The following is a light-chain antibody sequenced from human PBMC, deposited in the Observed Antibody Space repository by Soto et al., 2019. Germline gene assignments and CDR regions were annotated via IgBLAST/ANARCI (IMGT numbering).Light chain of an antibody. CDR2: EVT. CDR3: SSYAGSNNYV. CDR1: SSDVGRYKY. J-gene: IGLJ1*01. V-gene: IGLV2-8*01. Sequence: ALTQPPSASGSPGQSVTISCSGTSSDVGRYKYVSWYQQYPGKAPKLLIFEVTKRPSGVPDRFSASKSGNTASLTVSGLQAEDEADYYCSSYAGSNNYVFGTGTKVTVL.